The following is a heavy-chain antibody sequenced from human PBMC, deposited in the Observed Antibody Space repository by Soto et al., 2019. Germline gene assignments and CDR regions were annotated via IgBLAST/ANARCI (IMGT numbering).Heavy chain of an antibody. CDR1: GFTFSSYA. J-gene: IGHJ6*02. CDR2: ISGSGGST. D-gene: IGHD3-3*01. CDR3: AKDMSIFGVVTSPYGMDV. V-gene: IGHV3-23*01. Sequence: GGSLRLSCAASGFTFSSYAMSWVRQAPGKGLEWVSAISGSGGSTYYADSVKGRFTISRDNSKNTLYLQMNSLRAEDTAVYYCAKDMSIFGVVTSPYGMDVWGQGTTVTVSS.